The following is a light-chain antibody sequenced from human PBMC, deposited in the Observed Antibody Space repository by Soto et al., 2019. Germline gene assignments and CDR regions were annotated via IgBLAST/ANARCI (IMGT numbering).Light chain of an antibody. CDR1: ESVSSN. V-gene: IGKV3-15*01. CDR2: GAS. Sequence: EIVMTQSPATLSVSPGERANLSCMARESVSSNRGCNQHNAGQATRLLIDGASNRTTGIPARISGSGSGKEFTLTSSSQPSEVSTVYYCQQYNYWRTFGQGTKVDIK. J-gene: IGKJ1*01. CDR3: QQYNYWRT.